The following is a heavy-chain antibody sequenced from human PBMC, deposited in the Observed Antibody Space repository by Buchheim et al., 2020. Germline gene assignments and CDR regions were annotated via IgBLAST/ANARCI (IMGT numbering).Heavy chain of an antibody. D-gene: IGHD3-3*01. CDR1: GGSISSYY. J-gene: IGHJ4*02. Sequence: QVQLQESGPGLVKPSETLSLTCTVSGGSISSYYWSWIRQPPGKGLEWIGYIYYSGSTNFNPSLKSRVTISVDTSKNQFSLKLSSVTAADTAVYYCARVPGGVTSDQKAGVIDYWGQGT. CDR3: ARVPGGVTSDQKAGVIDY. CDR2: IYYSGST. V-gene: IGHV4-59*01.